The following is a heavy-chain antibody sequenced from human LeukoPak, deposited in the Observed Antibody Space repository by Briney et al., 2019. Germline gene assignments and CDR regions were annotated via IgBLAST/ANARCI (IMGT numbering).Heavy chain of an antibody. V-gene: IGHV1-8*01. CDR2: MNPNSGNT. CDR3: ARGRRYCSSTSCYGGNNWFDP. Sequence: ASVKLSCKASGYTFTSYDINWVREATGQGLEWMGWMNPNSGNTGYAQKFQGRVTMTRNTSISTAYMELSSLRSEETAVYYCARGRRYCSSTSCYGGNNWFDPWGQGTLVTVSS. J-gene: IGHJ5*02. D-gene: IGHD2-2*01. CDR1: GYTFTSYD.